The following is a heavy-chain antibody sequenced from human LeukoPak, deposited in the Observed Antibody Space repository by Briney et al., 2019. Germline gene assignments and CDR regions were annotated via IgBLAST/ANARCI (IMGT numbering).Heavy chain of an antibody. CDR3: ARLGIAVAGDDY. D-gene: IGHD6-19*01. CDR2: ISSSSSYI. CDR1: GFTFSSYS. J-gene: IGHJ4*02. V-gene: IGHV3-21*01. Sequence: PGGSLRLSCAASGFTFSSYSMNWVSQAPGKRLEWVSSISSSSSYIYYADSVKGRFTISRDNAKNSLYLQMNSLRAEDTAVYYCARLGIAVAGDDYWGQGTLLTVSS.